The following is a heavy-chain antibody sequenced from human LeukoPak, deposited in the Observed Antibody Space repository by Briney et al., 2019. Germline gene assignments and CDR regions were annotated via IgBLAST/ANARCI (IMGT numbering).Heavy chain of an antibody. D-gene: IGHD3-3*01. CDR2: ISYDGSNK. CDR3: ARDRAVFGVVIYLGNSDY. Sequence: GGSLRLSCAASGFNSYSYAMSWVRQAPGKGLEWVAVISYDGSNKYYADSVKGRFTISRDNSKNTLYLQMNSLRAEDTAVYYCARDRAVFGVVIYLGNSDYWGQGTLVTVSS. CDR1: GFNSYSYA. V-gene: IGHV3-30*03. J-gene: IGHJ4*02.